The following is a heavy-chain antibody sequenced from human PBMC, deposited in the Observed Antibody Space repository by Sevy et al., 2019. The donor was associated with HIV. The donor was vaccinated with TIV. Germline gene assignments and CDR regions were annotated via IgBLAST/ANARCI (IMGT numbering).Heavy chain of an antibody. CDR2: IIPIFGTA. CDR3: ARDMITFGEVIAKGHYFDY. J-gene: IGHJ4*02. CDR1: GGTFSSYA. D-gene: IGHD3-16*02. V-gene: IGHV1-69*13. Sequence: ASVKVSCKASGGTFSSYAISWVRQAPGQGLEWMGGIIPIFGTANYAQKFQGRVTITADESTSTAYMELSSLRSEDTAVYYCARDMITFGEVIAKGHYFDYWGQGTLVTVSS.